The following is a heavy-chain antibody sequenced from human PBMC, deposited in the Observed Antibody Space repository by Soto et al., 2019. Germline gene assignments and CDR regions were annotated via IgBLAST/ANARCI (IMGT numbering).Heavy chain of an antibody. CDR2: IDPTDSYK. CDR3: ARQKWAEALDI. J-gene: IGHJ3*02. D-gene: IGHD1-26*01. Sequence: GESLKIPCKGSGYIFSDYWISWVRQEPGKGLEWLGRIDPTDSYKDYSPSFPGHVTMSVDKSIRTAYLEWSSLKASDSAMYYCARQKWAEALDIWGQGTMVTVSS. V-gene: IGHV5-10-1*01. CDR1: GYIFSDYW.